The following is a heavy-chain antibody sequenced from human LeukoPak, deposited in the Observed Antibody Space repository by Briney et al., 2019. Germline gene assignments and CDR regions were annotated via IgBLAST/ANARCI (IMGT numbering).Heavy chain of an antibody. D-gene: IGHD5-18*01. CDR1: GFTFSDYA. CDR3: ARSLWPEDY. V-gene: IGHV3-7*01. CDR2: IKQDGSEK. J-gene: IGHJ4*02. Sequence: GGSLRLSCAASGFTFSDYAMHWVRQAPGKGLEWVANIKQDGSEKNYVDSVKGRFTISRDNAKTSLYLQMNSLRAEDTAVYYCARSLWPEDYWGQGTLVTVSS.